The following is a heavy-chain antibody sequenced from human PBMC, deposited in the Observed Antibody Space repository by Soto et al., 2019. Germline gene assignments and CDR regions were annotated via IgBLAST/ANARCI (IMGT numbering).Heavy chain of an antibody. CDR2: ISAHRGHT. J-gene: IGHJ4*02. CDR3: ARDGDQWDQRFCDN. V-gene: IGHV1-18*01. Sequence: QVQLVQSAPELTKPGASVKVSCRVSGHISGHYGISWVRLRAGQGLEWMGWISAHRGHTNYAPKFRGRVTMTTDPSTATVFMEFTNLLSDVTAVYFCARDGDQWDQRFCDNWGQGTLVTVSS. D-gene: IGHD1-26*01. CDR1: GHISGHYG.